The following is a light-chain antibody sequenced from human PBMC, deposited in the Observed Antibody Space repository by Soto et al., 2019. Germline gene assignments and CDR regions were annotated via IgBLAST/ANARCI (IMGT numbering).Light chain of an antibody. J-gene: IGLJ2*01. V-gene: IGLV2-14*03. CDR3: CSYTTTSTFV. CDR1: SSDIGAYDY. Sequence: QSVLTQPASVSGSPGQSITISCTGTSSDIGAYDYVSWYQQHPGKAPKLMIYEVFRRPSGISDRFSGSKSGNTASLIISGLQAEDEADYYCCSYTTTSTFVFGGGTKLTVL. CDR2: EVF.